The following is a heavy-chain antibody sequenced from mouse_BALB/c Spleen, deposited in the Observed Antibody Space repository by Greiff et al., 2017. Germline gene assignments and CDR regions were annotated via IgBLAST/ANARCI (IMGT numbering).Heavy chain of an antibody. D-gene: IGHD1-1*01. CDR2: IWAGGST. CDR3: AREGALYYGSSCLDY. J-gene: IGHJ2*01. CDR1: GFSLTSYG. Sequence: VQVVESGPGLVAPSQSLSITCTVSGFSLTSYGVHWVRQPPGKGLEWLGVIWAGGSTNYNSALMSRLSISKDNSKSQVFLKMNSLQTDDTAMYYCAREGALYYGSSCLDYWGQGTTLTVSS. V-gene: IGHV2-9*02.